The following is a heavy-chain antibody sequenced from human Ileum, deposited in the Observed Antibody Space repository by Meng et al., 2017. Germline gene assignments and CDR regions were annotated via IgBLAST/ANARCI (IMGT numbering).Heavy chain of an antibody. J-gene: IGHJ4*02. CDR1: GYTFTTYK. CDR3: ARDEID. CDR2: INTGNGDT. Sequence: QVQLVQSEAEVKKPGATVRISCKGYGYTFTTYKIHWVGQAPGQSLEGMAWINTGNGDTQYLQKFQGRVTLTGDMSTFTAYMDLYRLTSDDTAVYYCARDEIDWGQGTLVTVSS. V-gene: IGHV1-3*04.